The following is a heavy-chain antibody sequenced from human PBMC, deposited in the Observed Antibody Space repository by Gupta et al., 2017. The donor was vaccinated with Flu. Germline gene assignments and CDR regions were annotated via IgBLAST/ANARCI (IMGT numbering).Heavy chain of an antibody. CDR3: GRERYYGSGSPFDC. Sequence: QVQLVQSGAEVKKPGSSVKVSCQASGGTFINTVFSWVRQAPGQGLEWMGGIVPVSGTANYAQKFRDRVTISADTSLSTVNMELRILKSEDTAIYYCGRERYYGSGSPFDCWGKGSLVTVSS. CDR1: GGTFINTV. V-gene: IGHV1-69*06. J-gene: IGHJ4*02. D-gene: IGHD3-10*01. CDR2: IVPVSGTA.